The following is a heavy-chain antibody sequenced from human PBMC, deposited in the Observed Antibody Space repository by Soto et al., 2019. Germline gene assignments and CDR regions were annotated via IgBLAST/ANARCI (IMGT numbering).Heavy chain of an antibody. CDR1: GFTFSSYS. Sequence: GGSLRLSCAASGFTFSSYSMNWVRQAPGKGLEWVSSISSSSSYIYYADSVKGRFTISRDNAKNSLYLQMNSLRAEDTAVYYCARGVETTPNDAFDIWGQGTMVTVSS. D-gene: IGHD4-17*01. CDR2: ISSSSSYI. CDR3: ARGVETTPNDAFDI. V-gene: IGHV3-21*01. J-gene: IGHJ3*02.